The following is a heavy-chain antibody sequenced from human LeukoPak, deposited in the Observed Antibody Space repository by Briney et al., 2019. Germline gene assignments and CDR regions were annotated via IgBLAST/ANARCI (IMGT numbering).Heavy chain of an antibody. D-gene: IGHD4-11*01. CDR2: IYYSGST. CDR3: ANYHDYSNFQGAYYLDY. V-gene: IGHV4-59*08. J-gene: IGHJ4*02. Sequence: RTSETLSRTCTVSGGSTSGYYWSWIRQPPGKGLEWIGNIYYSGSTNYNPSLKSRVTISVDTSKNQFSLKLSSVTAADTAVYYCANYHDYSNFQGAYYLDYWGQGTLVTVSS. CDR1: GGSTSGYY.